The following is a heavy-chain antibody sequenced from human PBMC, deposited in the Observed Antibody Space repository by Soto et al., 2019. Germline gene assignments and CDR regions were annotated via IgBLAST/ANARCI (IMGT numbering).Heavy chain of an antibody. CDR3: ARDRRRATYFDY. D-gene: IGHD1-26*01. J-gene: IGHJ4*02. V-gene: IGHV4-31*03. CDR1: GGSISSGGYY. CDR2: IYYSGST. Sequence: SQTLSLTCTVSGGSISSGGYYWSWIRQHPGKVLEWIGYIYYSGSTYYNPSLKSRVTIXGXXSXNXFXLXXXSVTXADTAVYYCARDRRRATYFDYWGQGTLVTVSS.